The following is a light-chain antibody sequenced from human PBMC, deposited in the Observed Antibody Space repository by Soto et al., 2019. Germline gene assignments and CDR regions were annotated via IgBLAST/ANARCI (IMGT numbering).Light chain of an antibody. J-gene: IGKJ1*01. CDR2: TAS. V-gene: IGKV3-15*01. CDR1: RSVSSN. CDR3: QQYNDWPWA. Sequence: EIVMTQSPATLSVSPGERATISCRASRSVSSNITWYQQKPGLAPRLLFYTASSRATGIPARFSGSGSGTEFTLTISSLQSEDFAVYYCQQYNDWPWALGQGTKV.